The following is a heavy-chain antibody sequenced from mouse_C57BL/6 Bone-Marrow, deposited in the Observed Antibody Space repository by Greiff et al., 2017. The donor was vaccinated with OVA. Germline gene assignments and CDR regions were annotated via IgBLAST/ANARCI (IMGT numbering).Heavy chain of an antibody. CDR2: ISNGGGST. CDR1: GFTFSDYY. Sequence: EVQGVESGGGLVQPGGSLKLSCAASGFTFSDYYMYWVRQTPEKRLEWVAYISNGGGSTYYPDTVKGRFTISRDNAKNTLYLHMSRLKSEDTAMYYCARLDYYCSPYYYAMDYWGQGTSVTVSS. J-gene: IGHJ4*01. CDR3: ARLDYYCSPYYYAMDY. D-gene: IGHD1-1*01. V-gene: IGHV5-12*01.